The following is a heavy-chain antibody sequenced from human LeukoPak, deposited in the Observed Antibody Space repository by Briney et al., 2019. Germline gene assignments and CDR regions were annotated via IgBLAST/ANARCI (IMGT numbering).Heavy chain of an antibody. V-gene: IGHV4-39*07. Sequence: SETLSPTCTVSGDSISSSSYYWGWIRQPPGKGLEWIGSIYYSGSTYYNPSLKSRVTISVDTSKNQFSLKLSSVTAADTAKYYCATDKGPYSGSWYPNWFDPWGQGTLVTVSS. CDR2: IYYSGST. D-gene: IGHD6-13*01. CDR1: GDSISSSSYY. CDR3: ATDKGPYSGSWYPNWFDP. J-gene: IGHJ5*02.